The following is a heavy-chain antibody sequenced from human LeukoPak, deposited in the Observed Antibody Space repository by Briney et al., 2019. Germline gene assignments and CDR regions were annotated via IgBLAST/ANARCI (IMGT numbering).Heavy chain of an antibody. Sequence: PSETLSLTCAVYGGSFSGYYWSWIRQPPGKGLEWIGEINHSGSTNYNPSLKSRVTISVDTSKNQFSLNLSSVTAAGTAVYYCARFSSIAAAFDYWGLGTLVTVSS. CDR1: GGSFSGYY. D-gene: IGHD6-13*01. CDR3: ARFSSIAAAFDY. V-gene: IGHV4-34*01. CDR2: INHSGST. J-gene: IGHJ4*02.